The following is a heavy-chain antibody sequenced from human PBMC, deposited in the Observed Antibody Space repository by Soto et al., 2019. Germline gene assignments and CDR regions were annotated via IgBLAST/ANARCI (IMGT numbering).Heavy chain of an antibody. Sequence: GESLKISCKGSGYTFTNYWIGWWRQMPGKGLEWMGIIYPGDSDTKYNPSFQGQVTISADKSITTTYLRWTSLKASDTAIYYCAASIFYYGMDVWGQGTTVTVSS. CDR2: IYPGDSDT. CDR1: GYTFTNYW. J-gene: IGHJ6*02. CDR3: AASIFYYGMDV. V-gene: IGHV5-51*01.